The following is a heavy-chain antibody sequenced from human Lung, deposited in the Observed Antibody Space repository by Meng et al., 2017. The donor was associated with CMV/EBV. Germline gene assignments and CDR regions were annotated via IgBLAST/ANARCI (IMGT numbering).Heavy chain of an antibody. CDR2: VYYTGDT. D-gene: IGHD1-26*01. CDR3: VRETGGSSSTW. CDR1: GGSISSSSYY. J-gene: IGHJ4*02. V-gene: IGHV4-39*07. Sequence: GSLRLSCTISGGSISSSSYYWAWIRQPPEKGLEWIGSVYYTGDTYYSPSLKSRVTISIDTSKNQFSLKVNSVTDADTAVYYCVRETGGSSSTWWGQGTLVTVYS.